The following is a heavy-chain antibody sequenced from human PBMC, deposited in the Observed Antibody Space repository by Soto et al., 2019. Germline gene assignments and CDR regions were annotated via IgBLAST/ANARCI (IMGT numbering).Heavy chain of an antibody. J-gene: IGHJ5*02. D-gene: IGHD4-4*01. CDR2: IIPIIGII. CDR3: AGDPDSHYNDSHASSYP. Sequence: QVQLVQSGAEVKKPGSSVKVSCKASGGTFSTYTITWVRQAPGQGLEWMGRIIPIIGIINYAQKFQGRVTISADKLTGTAYMELTGLGSDDTAVYYCAGDPDSHYNDSHASSYPWGQGTLVTVSS. V-gene: IGHV1-69*08. CDR1: GGTFSTYT.